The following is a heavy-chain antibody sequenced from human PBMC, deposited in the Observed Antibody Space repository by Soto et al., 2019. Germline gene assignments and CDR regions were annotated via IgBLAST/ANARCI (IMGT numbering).Heavy chain of an antibody. Sequence: QVQLVQSGAEVKKPGASVKVSCKASGYTFTGYYMHWVRQAPGQGLEWMGWINPNSGGTNYAQKFQGWVTMTRDTSISTAYMELSRLRSDDTAVYYCARGFVPQGFSFYYYGMDVWGQGTTVTVSS. CDR2: INPNSGGT. D-gene: IGHD3-3*01. V-gene: IGHV1-2*04. J-gene: IGHJ6*02. CDR3: ARGFVPQGFSFYYYGMDV. CDR1: GYTFTGYY.